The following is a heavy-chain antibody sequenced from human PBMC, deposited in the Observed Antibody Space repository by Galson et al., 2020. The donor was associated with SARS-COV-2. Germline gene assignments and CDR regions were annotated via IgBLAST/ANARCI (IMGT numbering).Heavy chain of an antibody. CDR3: ARRIAVVGTYAFDI. J-gene: IGHJ3*02. V-gene: IGHV1-46*01. CDR1: GYTFTSYY. D-gene: IGHD6-19*01. Sequence: ASVKVSCKASGYTFTSYYMHWVRQAPGQGLEWLGILNSDGGSTTYAQKFLGRVTMTRDTSTSTAYMELRSLRPEDTAVYYCARRIAVVGTYAFDIWGQGTMVTVSS. CDR2: LNSDGGST.